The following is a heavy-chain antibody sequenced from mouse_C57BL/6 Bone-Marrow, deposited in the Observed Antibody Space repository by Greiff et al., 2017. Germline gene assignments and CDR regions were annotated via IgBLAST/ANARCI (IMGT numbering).Heavy chain of an antibody. J-gene: IGHJ2*01. CDR3: AREGTVVAFDD. CDR1: GYTFTSYW. V-gene: IGHV1-69*01. D-gene: IGHD1-1*01. Sequence: VQLQQPGAELVMPGASVQLSCKASGYTFTSYWMHWVKQRPGQGLEWIGEIDPSDSYTNYNQKFKGKSTLTVDKSSSTAYMQLSSLTSEDSAVYYCAREGTVVAFDDWGQGTTLTVSS. CDR2: IDPSDSYT.